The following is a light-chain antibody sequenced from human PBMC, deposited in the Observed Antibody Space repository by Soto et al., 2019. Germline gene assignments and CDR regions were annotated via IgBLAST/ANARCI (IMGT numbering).Light chain of an antibody. Sequence: EIVMTQSPATMSVSPGERVTLSCRASQSINSKLAWYQQKPGQAPRLLLYGASTRATGIPARYSGSGSGTEFTLTISRLQSEDCGVYYCQQYDNWPPLTFGGGTKVEIK. CDR3: QQYDNWPPLT. CDR1: QSINSK. J-gene: IGKJ4*01. V-gene: IGKV3-15*01. CDR2: GAS.